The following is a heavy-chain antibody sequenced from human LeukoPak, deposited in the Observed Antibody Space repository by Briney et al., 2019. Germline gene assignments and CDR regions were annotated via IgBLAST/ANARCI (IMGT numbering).Heavy chain of an antibody. CDR2: ISSSGSTI. V-gene: IGHV3-11*01. CDR3: ATWYSSSWYAMWDLRFDY. D-gene: IGHD6-13*01. J-gene: IGHJ4*02. Sequence: PGGSLRLSCAASGFTFSDYYMSWIRQAPGKGLEWVSYISSSGSTIYYADSVKGRFTISRDNAKNSLYLQMNSLRAEDTAVYYCATWYSSSWYAMWDLRFDYWGQGTLVTVSS. CDR1: GFTFSDYY.